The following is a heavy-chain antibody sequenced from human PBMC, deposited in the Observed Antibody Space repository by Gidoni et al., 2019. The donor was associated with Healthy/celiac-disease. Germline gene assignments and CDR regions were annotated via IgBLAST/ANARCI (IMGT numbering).Heavy chain of an antibody. V-gene: IGHV1-69*01. CDR3: ARMGLDYYDSSGSLGH. D-gene: IGHD3-22*01. CDR2: IIPIFGTA. J-gene: IGHJ4*02. CDR1: GGTFSSYA. Sequence: EVKKPGSSVKVSCKASGGTFSSYAISWVRQAPGQGLEWMGGIIPIFGTANYAQKFQGRVTITADESTSTAYMELSSLRSEDTAVYYCARMGLDYYDSSGSLGHWGQGTLVTVSS.